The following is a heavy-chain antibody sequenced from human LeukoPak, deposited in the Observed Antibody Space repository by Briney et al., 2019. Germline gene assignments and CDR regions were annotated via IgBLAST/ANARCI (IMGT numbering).Heavy chain of an antibody. J-gene: IGHJ5*02. Sequence: SETLSLTCTVSGGYIITSGHYWGWIRQPPGKGLEWIGRVYYTGVTSTNPFFRSRMSISVDTSKNQFSLNLTSVTAADAAVYYCARERSSSGGHNWFDPWGQGTLVTVSS. D-gene: IGHD4-23*01. CDR1: GGYIITSGHY. CDR2: VYYTGVT. V-gene: IGHV4-39*07. CDR3: ARERSSSGGHNWFDP.